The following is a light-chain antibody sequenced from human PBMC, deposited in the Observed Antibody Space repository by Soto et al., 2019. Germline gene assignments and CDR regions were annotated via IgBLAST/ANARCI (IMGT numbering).Light chain of an antibody. CDR1: ETVATN. V-gene: IGKV3-11*01. CDR3: QQRSNWPLT. Sequence: EVVMTQSPATLSVSPGERATLSCRASETVATNLAWYQQKPGQAPRLLIYGASSRATGIPDRFSGSGSGTDFTLTISSLEPEDFAVYYCQQRSNWPLTFGGGTRWIS. J-gene: IGKJ4*01. CDR2: GAS.